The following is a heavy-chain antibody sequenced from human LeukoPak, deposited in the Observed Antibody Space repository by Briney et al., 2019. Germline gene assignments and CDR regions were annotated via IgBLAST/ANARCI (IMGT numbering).Heavy chain of an antibody. CDR3: ARDPTGGDAFDI. D-gene: IGHD1-26*01. CDR1: GFTFDDYA. V-gene: IGHV3-53*01. CDR2: IYSGGST. Sequence: PGRSLRLSCAASGFTFDDYAMHWVRQAPGKGLDWVSVIYSGGSTYYADSVKGRFTISRDNSKNTLYLQMNSLRAEDTAVYYCARDPTGGDAFDIWGQGTMVTVSS. J-gene: IGHJ3*02.